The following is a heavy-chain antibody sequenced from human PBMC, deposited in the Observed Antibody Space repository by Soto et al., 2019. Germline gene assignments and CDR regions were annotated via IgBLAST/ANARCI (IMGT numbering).Heavy chain of an antibody. CDR2: ISYSGAT. Sequence: ETLCLTGRVSGASISVASSIYYWGWIRQPPGKGLDWIASISYSGATFHNPSFKSRVTISTDKSKNQFSLQLSSVTAGDTAVYFCATHELRLRNSGSFYNAHFDPWGQGALVTVYS. V-gene: IGHV4-39*01. D-gene: IGHD1-26*01. J-gene: IGHJ5*02. CDR3: ATHELRLRNSGSFYNAHFDP. CDR1: GASISVASSIYY.